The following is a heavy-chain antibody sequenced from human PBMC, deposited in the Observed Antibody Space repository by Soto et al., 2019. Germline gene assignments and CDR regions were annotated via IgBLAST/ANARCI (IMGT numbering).Heavy chain of an antibody. Sequence: GGSVRLSCAACGLTFSSYDMSWVRQAPGKGLEWVSTISGSGGSTYYADSVKGRFTISRDNSKNTLYVQMNSLRAEDTAVYYCAKYPEYSGYDGTYFDYWGQGTLVTVSS. J-gene: IGHJ4*02. CDR2: ISGSGGST. CDR1: GLTFSSYD. V-gene: IGHV3-23*01. D-gene: IGHD5-12*01. CDR3: AKYPEYSGYDGTYFDY.